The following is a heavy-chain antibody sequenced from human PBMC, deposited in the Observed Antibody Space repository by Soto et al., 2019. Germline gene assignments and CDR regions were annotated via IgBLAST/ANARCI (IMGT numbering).Heavy chain of an antibody. Sequence: QVHLVQSGAEVKRPGASVKVSCKASGYTFNGYYMHWVRQAPGQGLEWMGWINPNSGGTNYAQKFQAWVTMTRDTSISTAYMELSRLRSDDTAVYYCARAGDYYDSSDYYLALDYWGQGTLVTVSS. CDR2: INPNSGGT. V-gene: IGHV1-2*04. CDR1: GYTFNGYY. J-gene: IGHJ4*02. CDR3: ARAGDYYDSSDYYLALDY. D-gene: IGHD3-22*01.